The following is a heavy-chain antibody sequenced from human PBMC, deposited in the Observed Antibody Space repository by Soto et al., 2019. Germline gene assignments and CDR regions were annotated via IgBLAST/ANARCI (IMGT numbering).Heavy chain of an antibody. CDR1: GGSFSGYY. D-gene: IGHD3-9*01. V-gene: IGHV4-34*01. J-gene: IGHJ2*01. CDR2: INDRGSI. CDR3: ARESHDILTGPPWVWYFDL. Sequence: QVQLQQWGAGPLRPLETLSLTCGVSGGSFSGYYWAWIRQSPGKGLEWSGEINDRGSINYNPSLKSRVSISVDTSKNHYSLQLRCVTAADTAVYYCARESHDILTGPPWVWYFDLWGRGTLVTVSS.